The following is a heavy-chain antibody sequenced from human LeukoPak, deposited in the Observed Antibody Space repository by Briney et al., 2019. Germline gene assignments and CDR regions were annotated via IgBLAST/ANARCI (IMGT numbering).Heavy chain of an antibody. V-gene: IGHV4-59*01. CDR1: GGSISSYY. D-gene: IGHD2-2*01. Sequence: SETLSLTCTVSGGSISSYYWSWIRQPPGKGLEWIGYIYYSGSTNYNPSLKSRVTISVDTSKNQFSLKLSSVNAADTAVYYCARRYIVVVPAAPQDYYYYYMDVWGKGTTVTVSS. CDR3: ARRYIVVVPAAPQDYYYYYMDV. CDR2: IYYSGST. J-gene: IGHJ6*03.